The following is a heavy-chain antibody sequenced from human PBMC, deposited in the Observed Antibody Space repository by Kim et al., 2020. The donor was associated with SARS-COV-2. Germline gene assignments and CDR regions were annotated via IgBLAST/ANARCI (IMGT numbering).Heavy chain of an antibody. D-gene: IGHD6-19*01. J-gene: IGHJ3*02. Sequence: GGSLRLSCAASGFTFSSYGMHWVRQAPGKGLEWVAVISYDGSNKYYADSVKGRFTISRDNSKNTLYLQMNSLRAEDTAVYYCAKAQWLVGLGAFDIWGQGTMVTVSS. CDR1: GFTFSSYG. CDR2: ISYDGSNK. V-gene: IGHV3-30*18. CDR3: AKAQWLVGLGAFDI.